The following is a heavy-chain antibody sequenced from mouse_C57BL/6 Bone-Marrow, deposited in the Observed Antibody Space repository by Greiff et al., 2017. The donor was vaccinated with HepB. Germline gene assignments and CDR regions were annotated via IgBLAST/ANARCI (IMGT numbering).Heavy chain of an antibody. CDR2: INPNNGGT. J-gene: IGHJ2*01. CDR1: GYTFTDYY. D-gene: IGHD1-1*01. V-gene: IGHV1-26*01. CDR3: ARHPHGRSWYFDY. Sequence: VQLQQSGPELVKPGASVKISCKASGYTFTDYYMNWVQQSHGKSLEWIGDINPNNGGTSYNQKFKGKATLTVDKSSSTAYMELRSLTSEDSAVYYCARHPHGRSWYFDYWGQGTTLTVSS.